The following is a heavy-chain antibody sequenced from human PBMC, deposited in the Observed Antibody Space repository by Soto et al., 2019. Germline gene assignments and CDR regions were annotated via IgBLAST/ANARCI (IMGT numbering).Heavy chain of an antibody. CDR3: AREEGLLNWFDP. J-gene: IGHJ5*02. D-gene: IGHD1-26*01. CDR1: GFTFSSYS. V-gene: IGHV3-48*01. CDR2: ISSSSSTI. Sequence: EVQLVESGGGLVQPGGSLRLSCAASGFTFSSYSMNWVRQAPGKGLEWVSYISSSSSTIYYADSVKGRFTISRDNAKNSLYLQMNSLRGEDRGVYYCAREEGLLNWFDPWGQGTRVTVSS.